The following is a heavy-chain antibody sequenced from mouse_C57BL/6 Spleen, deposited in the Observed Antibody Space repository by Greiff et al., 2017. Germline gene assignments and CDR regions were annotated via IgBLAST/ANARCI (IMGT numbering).Heavy chain of an antibody. V-gene: IGHV1-50*01. CDR2: IDPSDSYT. CDR3: ARRLGRGFAY. J-gene: IGHJ3*01. D-gene: IGHD4-1*01. Sequence: VQLQQPGAELVKPGASVKLSCKASGYTFTSYWMQWVKQRPGQGLEWIGEIDPSDSYTNYNQKFKGKATLTVDTSSSTAYMQLSSLTSEDSAVYYCARRLGRGFAYWGQGTLVTVSA. CDR1: GYTFTSYW.